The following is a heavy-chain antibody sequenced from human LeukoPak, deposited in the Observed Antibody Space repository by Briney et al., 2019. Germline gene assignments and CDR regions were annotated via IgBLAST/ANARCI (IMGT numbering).Heavy chain of an antibody. CDR1: GVSISSSGYY. D-gene: IGHD4/OR15-4a*01. J-gene: IGHJ4*02. CDR3: ARRGVCSPIHY. Sequence: PSDPLSLTCTVSGVSISSSGYYWGWIRHPPGTGLEWVGLIYCSRTTYYNPSLKSRENISVDTSKNKSSPKLSSVTAADTAVYYCARRGVCSPIHYWGQGTLVTVSS. V-gene: IGHV4-39*01. CDR2: IYCSRTT.